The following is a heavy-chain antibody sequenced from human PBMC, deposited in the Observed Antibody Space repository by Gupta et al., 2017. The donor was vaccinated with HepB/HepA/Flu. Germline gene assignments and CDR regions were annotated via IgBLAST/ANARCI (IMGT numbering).Heavy chain of an antibody. D-gene: IGHD5-12*01. V-gene: IGHV3-74*01. CDR2: INGEASSI. CDR3: AREVTTKRFDL. J-gene: IGHJ2*01. CDR1: GFTFSSHW. Sequence: EVQLVESGGGLVQPGGSLRLSCAASGFTFSSHWMHWIRQVPGKGLLYVSRINGEASSITYEDSVKGRFTISRDNAKNTVYLQMNSLTVEDTAVYYCAREVTTKRFDLWGRGTLVTVTS.